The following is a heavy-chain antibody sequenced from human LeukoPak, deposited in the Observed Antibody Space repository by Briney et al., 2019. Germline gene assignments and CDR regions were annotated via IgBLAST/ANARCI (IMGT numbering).Heavy chain of an antibody. CDR3: ARGGVDSRLDYYYYGMDV. D-gene: IGHD2-21*02. CDR2: INHSGST. CDR1: GGSFSGYY. J-gene: IGHJ6*02. V-gene: IGHV4-34*01. Sequence: SETLSLTCAVYGGSFSGYYWSWIRQPPGKGLEWIGEINHSGSTNYNPSLKSRVTISVDTSKNQFSLKLSSVTAADTAVYYCARGGVDSRLDYYYYGMDVWGQGTTVTVSS.